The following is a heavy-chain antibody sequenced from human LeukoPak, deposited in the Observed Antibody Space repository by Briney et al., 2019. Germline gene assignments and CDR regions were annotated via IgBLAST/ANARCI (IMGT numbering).Heavy chain of an antibody. J-gene: IGHJ4*02. CDR3: ARSTGGDLLRFLVGGRYFDY. D-gene: IGHD3-3*01. CDR1: GGSFSGYY. Sequence: SETLSLTCAVYGGSFSGYYWSWIRQPPGKGLEWIGEINHSGSTNYNPSLKSRVTISVDTSKNQFSLKLSSVTAADTAVYYCARSTGGDLLRFLVGGRYFDYWGQGTLVTVSS. V-gene: IGHV4-34*01. CDR2: INHSGST.